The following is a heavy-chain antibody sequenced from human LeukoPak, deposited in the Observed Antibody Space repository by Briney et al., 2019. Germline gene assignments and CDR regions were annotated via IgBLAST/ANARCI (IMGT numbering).Heavy chain of an antibody. CDR1: GDSISSSNW. CDR2: IYHSGST. V-gene: IGHV4-4*02. CDR3: ARAADSGGGWFDP. Sequence: SETLSLTCAVSGDSISSSNWWSWVRQPPGKGLEWIGEIYHSGSTNYNPSLKSRVTISVDKSKNQFSLKLSSVTAADTAVYYCARAADSGGGWFDPWGQGTLVTVSS. D-gene: IGHD3-16*01. J-gene: IGHJ5*02.